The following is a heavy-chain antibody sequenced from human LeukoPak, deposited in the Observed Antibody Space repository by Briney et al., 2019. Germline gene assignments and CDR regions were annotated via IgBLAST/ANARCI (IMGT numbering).Heavy chain of an antibody. D-gene: IGHD6-13*01. CDR1: GYRFTNYW. CDR3: ARHLSSNWYNEKAFDY. Sequence: GESPKISCKGSGYRFTNYWIGWVRQMPGKGLEWMGIIYPDDSNTRYSPSFQGQVTISADKSISTAYLQWSSLKASDTAMYYCARHLSSNWYNEKAFDYWGQGTLVTVSS. CDR2: IYPDDSNT. V-gene: IGHV5-51*01. J-gene: IGHJ4*02.